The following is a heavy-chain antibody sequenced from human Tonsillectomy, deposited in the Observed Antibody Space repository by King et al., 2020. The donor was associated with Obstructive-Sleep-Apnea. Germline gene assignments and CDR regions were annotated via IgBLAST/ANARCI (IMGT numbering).Heavy chain of an antibody. CDR3: ARDTTRGIGFEY. J-gene: IGHJ4*02. CDR2: IQTDGSEK. Sequence: VQLVESGGGLVQPGGSLRLSCAVSGFTFSGYWMSWVRQAPGKGLEGLANIQTDGSEKYYADSVKGRFTISRDNAKNSLSLEMNSLRAEDTAVYYCARDTTRGIGFEYWGQGTLVTVSS. D-gene: IGHD2/OR15-2a*01. CDR1: GFTFSGYW. V-gene: IGHV3-7*01.